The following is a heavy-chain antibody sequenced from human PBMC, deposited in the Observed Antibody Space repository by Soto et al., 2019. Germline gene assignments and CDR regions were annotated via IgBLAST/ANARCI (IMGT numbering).Heavy chain of an antibody. CDR2: IYWNDDK. D-gene: IGHD6-19*01. V-gene: IGHV2-5*01. Sequence: ESGPTLVNPTQTLTLTCTFSGFSLSTSGVGVGWIRQPPGKALEWLALIYWNDDKRYSPSLKSRLTITKDTSKNQVVLTMTNMDPVDTATYYCAHSPLIAVASDYYYYGMDVWGQGTTVTVSS. J-gene: IGHJ6*02. CDR1: GFSLSTSGVG. CDR3: AHSPLIAVASDYYYYGMDV.